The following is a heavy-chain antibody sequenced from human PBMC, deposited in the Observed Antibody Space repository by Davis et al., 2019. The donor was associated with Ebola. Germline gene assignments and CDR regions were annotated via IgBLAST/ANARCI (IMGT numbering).Heavy chain of an antibody. V-gene: IGHV4-34*01. CDR3: ARDRSRAAARRWFDP. Sequence: MPGGSLRLSCAVYGGSFSGYYWSWIRQPPGKGLEWIGEINHSGSTNYNPSLKSRVTISVDTSKNQFSLKLSSVTAADTAVYYCARDRSRAAARRWFDPWGQGTLVTVSS. J-gene: IGHJ5*02. CDR1: GGSFSGYY. CDR2: INHSGST. D-gene: IGHD6-6*01.